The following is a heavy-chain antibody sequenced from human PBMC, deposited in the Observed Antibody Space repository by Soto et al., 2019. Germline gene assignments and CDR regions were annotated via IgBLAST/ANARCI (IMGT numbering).Heavy chain of an antibody. CDR1: GFSLSNARMG. V-gene: IGHV2-26*01. D-gene: IGHD2-2*01. CDR2: IFSNDEK. Sequence: SGPTLVNPTETLTLTCTVSGFSLSNARMGVSWIRQPPGKALEWLAHIFSNDEKSYSTSLKSRLTISKDTSKSQVVLTVTNMDPVDTATYYCARIPDAYYYYYYMHVWGKGTTVTV. CDR3: ARIPDAYYYYYYMHV. J-gene: IGHJ6*03.